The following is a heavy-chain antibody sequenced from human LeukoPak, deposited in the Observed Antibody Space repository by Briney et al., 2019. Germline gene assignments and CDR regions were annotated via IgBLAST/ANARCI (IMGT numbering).Heavy chain of an antibody. D-gene: IGHD2-2*02. CDR3: ARVAGGRYCSTTSCYMRGWFDP. J-gene: IGHJ5*02. CDR2: IIPVFGTS. Sequence: ASVKVSCKASGGTFSSYAISWVRQAPGQGLEWMGGIIPVFGTSNYAQKFQGRVTITADESTRTAYMELSSLRSEDTAVYYCARVAGGRYCSTTSCYMRGWFDPWGQGTLVTVSS. V-gene: IGHV1-69*01. CDR1: GGTFSSYA.